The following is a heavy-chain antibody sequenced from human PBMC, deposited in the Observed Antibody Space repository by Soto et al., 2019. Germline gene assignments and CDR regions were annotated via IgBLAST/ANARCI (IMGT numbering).Heavy chain of an antibody. CDR2: ISYDGSNK. J-gene: IGHJ4*02. Sequence: QVQLVESGGGVVQPGRSLRLSCAASGFTFSSYGMHWVRQAPGKGLEWVAVISYDGSNKYYADSVKGRFTISRDNSKNTLYLPMNSLRAEDTAVYYCAKDRHYYDSDPRGTYFDYRGQGTLVTVSS. D-gene: IGHD3-22*01. CDR3: AKDRHYYDSDPRGTYFDY. CDR1: GFTFSSYG. V-gene: IGHV3-30*18.